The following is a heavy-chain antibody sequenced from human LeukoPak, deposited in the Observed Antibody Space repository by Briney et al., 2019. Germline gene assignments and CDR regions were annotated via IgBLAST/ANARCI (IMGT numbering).Heavy chain of an antibody. CDR3: ASEDDYYDSSGYYSYSNY. CDR2: IIPIFGTA. V-gene: IGHV1-69*06. CDR1: GGTFSSYA. Sequence: GASVKVSCKASGGTFSSYAISWVRQAPGQGLEWMGGIIPIFGTANYAQKFQGRVTITADKSTSTAYMELSSLRSEDTAVYYCASEDDYYDSSGYYSYSNYWGQGTLVTVSS. D-gene: IGHD3-22*01. J-gene: IGHJ4*02.